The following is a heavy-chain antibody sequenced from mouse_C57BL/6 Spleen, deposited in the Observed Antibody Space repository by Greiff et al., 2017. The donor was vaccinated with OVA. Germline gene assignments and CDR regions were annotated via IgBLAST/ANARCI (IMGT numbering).Heavy chain of an antibody. CDR1: GYTFTDYY. CDR2: INPNNGGT. CDR3: AIHYYGSSYAMDY. V-gene: IGHV1-22*01. Sequence: VQLQQSGPELVKPGASVKMSCKASGYTFTDYYMHWVKQSHGKSLEWIGYINPNNGGTSYNQKFKGKATLTVNKSSSTAYMELRSLTSEDSAVYYCAIHYYGSSYAMDYWGQGTSVTVSS. J-gene: IGHJ4*01. D-gene: IGHD1-1*01.